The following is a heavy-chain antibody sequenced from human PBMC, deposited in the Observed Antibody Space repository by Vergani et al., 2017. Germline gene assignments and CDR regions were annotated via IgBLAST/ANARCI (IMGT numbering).Heavy chain of an antibody. CDR1: GFTFDDYA. D-gene: IGHD3-10*01. CDR2: ISWNSGSI. CDR3: AKAVGPGMVYDGMDV. J-gene: IGHJ6*01. V-gene: IGHV3-9*01. Sequence: EVQLVESGGGLVQPGRSLRLSCAAPGFTFDDYAMHWVRQAPGKGLEWVSGISWNSGSIGYADSVKGRFTISRDNAKNSLYLQMNSLRAEDTALYYCAKAVGPGMVYDGMDVWGQGP.